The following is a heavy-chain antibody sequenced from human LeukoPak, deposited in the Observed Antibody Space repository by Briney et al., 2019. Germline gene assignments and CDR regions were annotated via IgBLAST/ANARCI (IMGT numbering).Heavy chain of an antibody. J-gene: IGHJ4*02. CDR1: GDSISYFY. V-gene: IGHV4-4*07. Sequence: SETLSLTCSVSGDSISYFYWSWIRQAAGKGLEWIGRISSSGSTDYNASLKSRVTMSVDTSKNQLSLKVISVTAADTAVYYCARDPMNYYDSSGYDGFDYWGQGTLVTVSS. CDR3: ARDPMNYYDSSGYDGFDY. CDR2: ISSSGST. D-gene: IGHD3-22*01.